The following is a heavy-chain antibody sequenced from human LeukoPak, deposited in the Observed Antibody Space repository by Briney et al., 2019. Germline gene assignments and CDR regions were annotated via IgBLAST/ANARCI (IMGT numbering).Heavy chain of an antibody. J-gene: IGHJ4*02. CDR1: GFTFSSYA. CDR2: ISYDGSNK. CDR3: AREAWDIVVVPTNEDY. D-gene: IGHD2-2*01. V-gene: IGHV3-30-3*01. Sequence: GGSLRLSCAASGFTFSSYAMHWVRQAPGKGLEWVAVISYDGSNKYYADSVKGRFTISRDNSKNTLYLQMNSLRAEDTVVYYCAREAWDIVVVPTNEDYWGQGTLVTVSS.